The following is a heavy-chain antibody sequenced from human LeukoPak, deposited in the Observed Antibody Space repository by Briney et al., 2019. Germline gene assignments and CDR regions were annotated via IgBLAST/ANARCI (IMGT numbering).Heavy chain of an antibody. CDR1: GYSFTNYW. V-gene: IGHV5-51*01. Sequence: GESLKISCEGSGYSFTNYWIGWVRQMPGKGLEWLGFTHPGDSDTRYSPSFQGQVTISADKSISTAYLQWSCLKASDTAMYYCARLNWNHDFDYWGQGTLVTVSS. CDR2: THPGDSDT. D-gene: IGHD1-1*01. J-gene: IGHJ4*02. CDR3: ARLNWNHDFDY.